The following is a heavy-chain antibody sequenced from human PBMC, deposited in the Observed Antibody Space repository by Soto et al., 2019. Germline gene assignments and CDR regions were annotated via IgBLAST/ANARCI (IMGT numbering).Heavy chain of an antibody. V-gene: IGHV1-8*01. CDR3: ARARYSSSHNWFDP. J-gene: IGHJ5*02. CDR2: MNTNSGNT. D-gene: IGHD6-6*01. CDR1: GYTFTSYD. Sequence: QVQLVQSGAEVKKPGASVKVSCKTYGYTFTSYDINWVRQATGQGLEWMGWMNTNSGNTGYAQKFQGRVTMTRNNSISTAYMEVSSLRSEDTAVYYCARARYSSSHNWFDPWGQGTLVSVSS.